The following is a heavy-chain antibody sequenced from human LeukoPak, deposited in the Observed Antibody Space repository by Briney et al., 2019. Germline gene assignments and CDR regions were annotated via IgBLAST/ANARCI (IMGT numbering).Heavy chain of an antibody. D-gene: IGHD3-16*01. CDR1: GFTFSTYA. V-gene: IGHV3-30-3*01. Sequence: GGSLRLSCAASGFTFSTYALHWVRQAPGKGLEWVAVISYDGNNIYYVDSVKGRFTISRDNSKSTLYLQMNSLRAEDTAVYFCASISGASWGDYWGQGTLVTVSS. CDR2: ISYDGNNI. J-gene: IGHJ4*02. CDR3: ASISGASWGDY.